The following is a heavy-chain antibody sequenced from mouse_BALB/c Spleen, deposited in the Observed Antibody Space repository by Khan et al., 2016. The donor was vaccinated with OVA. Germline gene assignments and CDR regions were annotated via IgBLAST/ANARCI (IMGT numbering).Heavy chain of an antibody. CDR2: MIYTGYT. CDR1: GDSITSGY. CDR3: ARSTYRYAFVY. Sequence: EAQLQESGPSLVKPSQTLSLTCSVTGDSITSGYWSWIRKFPGNKLEYMGYMIYTGYTYYNPSLKSRISITRHTSKNQYYLQLNSVTTEDTATYYCARSTYRYAFVYWGQGTLVTVSA. D-gene: IGHD2-14*01. J-gene: IGHJ3*01. V-gene: IGHV3-8*02.